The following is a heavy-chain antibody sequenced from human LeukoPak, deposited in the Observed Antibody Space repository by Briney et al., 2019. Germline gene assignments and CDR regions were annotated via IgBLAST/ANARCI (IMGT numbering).Heavy chain of an antibody. CDR3: ARQGAMVYFDY. J-gene: IGHJ4*02. Sequence: GGSLRLSCAASGFTFSSYAMHWVRQAPGKGLEWVAVISYDGSNKYYADSVKGRFTISRDNSKNTLYLQMNSLRAEDTAVYYCARQGAMVYFDYWGQGTLVTVSS. CDR1: GFTFSSYA. CDR2: ISYDGSNK. D-gene: IGHD5-18*01. V-gene: IGHV3-30-3*01.